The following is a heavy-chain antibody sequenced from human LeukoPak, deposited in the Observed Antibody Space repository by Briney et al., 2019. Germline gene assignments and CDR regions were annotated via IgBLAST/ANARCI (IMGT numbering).Heavy chain of an antibody. Sequence: PGGSLRLSCAASRFTLTNAWMTWVRQAPGKGLEWVGRIKSKTHGGTTDYAAPVKGRFTISRDDSKNTLYLQMNSLKTEDTAIYYCTTAGYSGYDWNYWGQGALVTVSS. J-gene: IGHJ4*02. CDR2: IKSKTHGGTT. V-gene: IGHV3-15*01. CDR3: TTAGYSGYDWNY. D-gene: IGHD5-12*01. CDR1: RFTLTNAW.